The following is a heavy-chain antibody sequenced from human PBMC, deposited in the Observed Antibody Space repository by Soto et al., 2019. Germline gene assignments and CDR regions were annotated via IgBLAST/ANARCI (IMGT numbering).Heavy chain of an antibody. CDR3: ANRSPAFDY. CDR2: ITTDKGKT. J-gene: IGHJ4*02. CDR1: GYTFTSYG. V-gene: IGHV1-18*01. Sequence: QVQLVQSGPEVKKPGASVKVSCKTSGYTFTSYGISWVRQAPGQGLEWMGWITTDKGKTTYAQKFQGRVTMTTDTTTSTAYMEMRSLRSDDTAVYYCANRSPAFDYWGQGTLVTVSS.